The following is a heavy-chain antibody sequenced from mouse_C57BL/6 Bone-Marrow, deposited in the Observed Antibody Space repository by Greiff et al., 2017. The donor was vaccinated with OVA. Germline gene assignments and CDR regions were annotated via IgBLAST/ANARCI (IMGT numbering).Heavy chain of an antibody. CDR3: ARSPIYYGFDY. Sequence: EVQGVESGGGLVQPGGSLSLSCAASGFTFTDYYMSWVRQPPGKALEWLGFIRNKANGYTTEYSASVKGRFTISRDNSQSILYLQMNALGAEDSATYDSARSPIYYGFDYWGQGTTLTVSS. D-gene: IGHD1-1*01. CDR2: IRNKANGYTT. CDR1: GFTFTDYY. V-gene: IGHV7-3*01. J-gene: IGHJ2*01.